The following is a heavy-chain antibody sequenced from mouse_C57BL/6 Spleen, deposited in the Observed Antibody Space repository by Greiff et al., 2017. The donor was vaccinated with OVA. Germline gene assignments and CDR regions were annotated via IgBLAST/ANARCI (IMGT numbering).Heavy chain of an antibody. CDR2: INPNNGGT. Sequence: EVQGVESGPELVKPGASVKMSCKASGYTFTDYNMHWVKQSHGKSLEWIGYINPNNGGTSYNQKFKGKATLTVNKSSSTAYMELRSLTSEDSAVYYCAREGRYYAMDYWGQGTSVTVSS. V-gene: IGHV1-22*01. CDR3: AREGRYYAMDY. CDR1: GYTFTDYN. J-gene: IGHJ4*01.